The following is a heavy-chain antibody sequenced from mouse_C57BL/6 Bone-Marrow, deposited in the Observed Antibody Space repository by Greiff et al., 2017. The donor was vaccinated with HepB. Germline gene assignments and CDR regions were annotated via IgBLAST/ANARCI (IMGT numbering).Heavy chain of an antibody. CDR3: ARIFITTVVATDAMDY. V-gene: IGHV1-82*01. CDR1: GYAFSSSW. D-gene: IGHD1-1*01. Sequence: VQRVESGPELVKPGASVKISCKASGYAFSSSWMNWVKQRPGKGLEWIGRIYPGDGDTNYNGKFKGKATLTADKSSSTAYMQLSSLTSEDSAVYFCARIFITTVVATDAMDYWGQGTSVTVSS. J-gene: IGHJ4*01. CDR2: IYPGDGDT.